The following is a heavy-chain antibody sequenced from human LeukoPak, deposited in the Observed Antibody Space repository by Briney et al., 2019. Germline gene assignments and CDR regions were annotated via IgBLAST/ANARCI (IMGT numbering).Heavy chain of an antibody. Sequence: GAPVKVSCKASGYTFTSYGISWVRQAPGQGLEWMGGIIPIFGTANYAQKFQGRVTITADESTSTAYMELSSLRSEDTAVCYCAERAAASDYYMDVWGKGTTVTVSS. CDR3: AERAAASDYYMDV. D-gene: IGHD2-15*01. CDR1: GYTFTSYG. J-gene: IGHJ6*03. CDR2: IIPIFGTA. V-gene: IGHV1-69*13.